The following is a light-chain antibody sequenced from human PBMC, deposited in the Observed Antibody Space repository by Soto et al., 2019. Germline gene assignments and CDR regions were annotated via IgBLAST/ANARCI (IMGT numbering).Light chain of an antibody. CDR2: GAS. CDR3: QQYADWPRT. J-gene: IGKJ1*01. V-gene: IGKV3-15*01. CDR1: QSVSSN. Sequence: EIVLTQSPATLSLSPGERATLSCRASQSVSSNLAWYQQKPGQAPRLLIYGASTRATGIPARFSGSGSGTEFALTISSLQSGDFAVYYCQQYADWPRTFGQGTKVEI.